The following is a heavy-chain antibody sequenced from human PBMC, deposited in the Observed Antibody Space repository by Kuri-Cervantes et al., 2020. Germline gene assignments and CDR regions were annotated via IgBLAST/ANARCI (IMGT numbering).Heavy chain of an antibody. D-gene: IGHD3-16*01. J-gene: IGHJ4*02. CDR2: ISSDGSSI. CDR3: TREGEYESLWERDY. Sequence: GESLKISCAVSGFTFSDFYMSWIRQAPGKGLEWVSYISSDGSSIHYADSVKGRFTISRDNAKDSLYLQMNNLRAEDTAVYYCTREGEYESLWERDYWGQGTLVTVSS. V-gene: IGHV3-11*01. CDR1: GFTFSDFY.